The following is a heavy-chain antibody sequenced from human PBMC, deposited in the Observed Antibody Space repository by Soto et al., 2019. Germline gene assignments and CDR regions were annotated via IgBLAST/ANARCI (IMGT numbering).Heavy chain of an antibody. D-gene: IGHD3-10*01. CDR3: AGINGGQGDY. CDR2: IWYDGSNK. CDR1: GFTFSSYG. J-gene: IGHJ4*02. V-gene: IGHV3-33*01. Sequence: QVQLVESGGGVVQPGRSLRLSCAASGFTFSSYGMHWVRQAPGKGLEWVAVIWYDGSNKYYADSVKGRFTISRDNSKNPLYLQMNSLRAEDTAVYYCAGINGGQGDYWGQGTLVTVSS.